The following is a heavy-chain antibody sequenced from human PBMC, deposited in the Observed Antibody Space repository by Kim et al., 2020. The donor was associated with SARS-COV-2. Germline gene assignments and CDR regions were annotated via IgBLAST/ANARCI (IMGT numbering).Heavy chain of an antibody. CDR2: IYYSGST. CDR3: ARAGRDDYYDSSGYYYSFDY. V-gene: IGHV4-31*03. CDR1: GGSISSGGYY. Sequence: SETLSLTCTVSGGSISSGGYYWSWIRQHPGKGLEWIGYIYYSGSTYYNPSLKSRVTISVDTSKNQFSLKLSSVTAADTAVYYCARAGRDDYYDSSGYYYSFDYWGQGTLVTVSS. D-gene: IGHD3-22*01. J-gene: IGHJ4*02.